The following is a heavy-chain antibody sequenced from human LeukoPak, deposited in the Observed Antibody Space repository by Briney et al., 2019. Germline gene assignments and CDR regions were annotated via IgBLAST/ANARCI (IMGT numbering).Heavy chain of an antibody. CDR3: ARLGLEVGGPNWFDP. V-gene: IGHV3-30*03. CDR2: ISYDGRNI. CDR1: GFTFNNYG. Sequence: GGSLRLSCAASGFTFNNYGMHWVRQAPGKGLEWVAVISYDGRNIHYPDSVKGRFTISRDISTDTLWLQMDSLRTEDTAVYYCARLGLEVGGPNWFDPWGQGTLVTVSS. J-gene: IGHJ5*02. D-gene: IGHD1-1*01.